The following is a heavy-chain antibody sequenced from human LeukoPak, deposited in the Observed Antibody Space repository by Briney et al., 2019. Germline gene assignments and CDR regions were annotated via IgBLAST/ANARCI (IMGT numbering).Heavy chain of an antibody. J-gene: IGHJ4*02. CDR2: ISYDGSNK. CDR1: GFTFSSYG. Sequence: GGSLRLSCAASGFTFSSYGMHWVRQAPGKGLEWVAVISYDGSNKYYADSVKGQFTISRDNSNNLVYLQLNSLRAEDTALYYCAREVSEGFDFWGQGTLVTVSS. D-gene: IGHD3-22*01. CDR3: AREVSEGFDF. V-gene: IGHV3-30*03.